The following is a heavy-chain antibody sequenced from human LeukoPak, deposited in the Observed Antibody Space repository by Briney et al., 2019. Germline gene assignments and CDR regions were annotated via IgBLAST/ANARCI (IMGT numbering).Heavy chain of an antibody. CDR1: GFTFSGSA. J-gene: IGHJ6*03. CDR2: IRSKANSYAT. D-gene: IGHD2-15*01. CDR3: TRDIVVVVAKTYYYYYMDV. V-gene: IGHV3-73*01. Sequence: GGSLRLSCAASGFTFSGSAMHWVRQASGKGLEWVGRIRSKANSYATAYAASVKGRFTISRDDSKTTAYLQMNSLKTEDTAVYYCTRDIVVVVAKTYYYYYMDVWGKGTTVTVSS.